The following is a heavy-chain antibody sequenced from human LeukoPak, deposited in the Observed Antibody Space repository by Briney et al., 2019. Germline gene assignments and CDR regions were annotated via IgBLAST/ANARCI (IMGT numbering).Heavy chain of an antibody. CDR3: TRDRERYSDSSGYYNY. D-gene: IGHD3-22*01. Sequence: PGGPLRLSCTASGFTFGDYAMSWVRQAPGKGMEWVGFIRSKAYGGTTEYAASVKGRFTISRDDSKSIAYLQMNSLKTEDTAVYYCTRDRERYSDSSGYYNYWGQGTPVSVSS. V-gene: IGHV3-49*04. J-gene: IGHJ4*02. CDR1: GFTFGDYA. CDR2: IRSKAYGGTT.